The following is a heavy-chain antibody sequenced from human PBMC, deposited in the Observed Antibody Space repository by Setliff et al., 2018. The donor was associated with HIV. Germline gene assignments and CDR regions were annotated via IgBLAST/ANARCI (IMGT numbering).Heavy chain of an antibody. V-gene: IGHV3-7*03. Sequence: GGSLRLSCVASEFTFSKYRMSWVRQAPGKGLEWVAYIKEGGSDKYYEDSVKGRFTISRDNAKNSLYLQMNSLRAEDTAVYYCTRSHSTRDAFDIWGQGTMVTVSS. J-gene: IGHJ3*02. CDR1: EFTFSKYR. CDR3: TRSHSTRDAFDI. CDR2: IKEGGSDK. D-gene: IGHD2-2*01.